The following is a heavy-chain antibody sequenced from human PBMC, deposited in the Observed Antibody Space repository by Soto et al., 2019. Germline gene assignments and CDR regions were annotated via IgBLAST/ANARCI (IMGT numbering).Heavy chain of an antibody. Sequence: EVQLVESGGGLVQPGGSLRLSCAASGFTVSSNYMSWVRQAPGKGLEWVSVIYSGGSTYYADSVKGRFTISRHNSKNTLYLQMNSLRAEDTAVYYCARIRWYYDILTGYDAFDIWGQGTMVTVSS. CDR1: GFTVSSNY. CDR3: ARIRWYYDILTGYDAFDI. CDR2: IYSGGST. V-gene: IGHV3-53*04. J-gene: IGHJ3*02. D-gene: IGHD3-9*01.